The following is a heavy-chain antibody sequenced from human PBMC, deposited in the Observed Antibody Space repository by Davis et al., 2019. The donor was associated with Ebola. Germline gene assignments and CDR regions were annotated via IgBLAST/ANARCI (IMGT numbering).Heavy chain of an antibody. CDR2: INPSGGST. CDR3: ARGTAGTARYFDY. CDR1: GYTFTSYY. V-gene: IGHV1-46*01. Sequence: ASVKVSCKASGYTFTSYYMHWVRQAPGQWLEWMGIINPSGGSTSYAKKFQGRVTMTRDKSTSTVYMELSSLRSEETAVYYCARGTAGTARYFDYWGQGTLVTVSS. J-gene: IGHJ4*02. D-gene: IGHD5-18*01.